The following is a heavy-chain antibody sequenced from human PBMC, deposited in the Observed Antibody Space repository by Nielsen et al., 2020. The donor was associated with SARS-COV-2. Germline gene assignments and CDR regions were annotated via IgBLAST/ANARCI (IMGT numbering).Heavy chain of an antibody. CDR3: ARGGSYGSGSPYYYYYGLGV. Sequence: WVRQAPGQRLEWMGWINAGNGNTKYSQKFQGRVTITRDTSASTAYVELSSLRSEDTAVYYCARGGSYGSGSPYYYYYGLGVWGQGTTVTVSS. V-gene: IGHV1-3*01. CDR2: INAGNGNT. D-gene: IGHD3-10*01. J-gene: IGHJ6*02.